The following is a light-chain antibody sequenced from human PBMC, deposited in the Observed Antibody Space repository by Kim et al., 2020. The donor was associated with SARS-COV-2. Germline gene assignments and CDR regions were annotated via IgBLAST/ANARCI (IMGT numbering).Light chain of an antibody. V-gene: IGKV1-5*03. J-gene: IGKJ1*01. Sequence: DIQMTQSPSTLSASVGDRVTITCRASQSISSWLAWFQQKPGKAPKVLIYKASTLETGVPSRFSGSGSGTEFTLTISSLQPDDFATYFCQQYDSYPRTFGQGTKVDIK. CDR2: KAS. CDR3: QQYDSYPRT. CDR1: QSISSW.